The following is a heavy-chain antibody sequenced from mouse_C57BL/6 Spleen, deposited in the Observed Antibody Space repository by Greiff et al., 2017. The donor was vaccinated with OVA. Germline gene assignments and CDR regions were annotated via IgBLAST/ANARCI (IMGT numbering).Heavy chain of an antibody. J-gene: IGHJ4*01. D-gene: IGHD1-1*01. CDR1: GYTFTDHT. V-gene: IGHV1-78*01. CDR2: IYPRDGST. Sequence: VKLQQSDAELVKPGASVKISCKVSGYTFTDHTIHWMKQRPEQGLEWIGYIYPRDGSTKYNEKFKGKATLTADKSSSTAYMQLNSLTSEDSAVYFCARIYGSSYGAMDYWGQGTSVTVSS. CDR3: ARIYGSSYGAMDY.